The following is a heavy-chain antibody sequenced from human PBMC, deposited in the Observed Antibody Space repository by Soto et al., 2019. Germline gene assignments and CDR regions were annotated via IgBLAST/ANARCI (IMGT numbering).Heavy chain of an antibody. J-gene: IGHJ6*02. CDR3: ARGLYYYYGMDV. CDR2: IYHSGST. Sequence: SETLSLTCAVSGGSISSSNWWSWVRQPPGKGLEWIGEIYHSGSTNYNPSLKSRVTISVDKSKNQCCGKLSYVTAADTAVHHCARGLYYYYGMDVWGQGTTVTVS. CDR1: GGSISSSNW. V-gene: IGHV4-4*02. D-gene: IGHD5-12*01.